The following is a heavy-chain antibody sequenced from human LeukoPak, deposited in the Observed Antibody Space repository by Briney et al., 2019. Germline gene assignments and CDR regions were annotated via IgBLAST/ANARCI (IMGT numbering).Heavy chain of an antibody. CDR3: AKDYYESALVLNYYYYMDV. V-gene: IGHV3-30*02. Sequence: PGGSLRLSCAASGFTFSSYGMHWVRQAPGKGLEWVAFIRYDGSNKYYADSVKGRFTISRDNSKNTLYLQMNSLRAEDTAVYYCAKDYYESALVLNYYYYMDVWGKGTTVTISS. CDR2: IRYDGSNK. J-gene: IGHJ6*03. CDR1: GFTFSSYG. D-gene: IGHD3-22*01.